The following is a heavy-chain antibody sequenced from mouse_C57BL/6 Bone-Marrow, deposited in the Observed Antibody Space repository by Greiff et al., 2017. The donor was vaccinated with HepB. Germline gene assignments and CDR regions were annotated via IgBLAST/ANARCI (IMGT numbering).Heavy chain of an antibody. D-gene: IGHD1-1*01. V-gene: IGHV8-8*01. J-gene: IGHJ4*01. CDR3: ALYYGSSSLYYYAMDY. CDR1: GFSLSTFGMG. Sequence: QVTLKVSGPGILQPSQTLSLTCSFSGFSLSTFGMGVGWIRQPSGKGLEWLAHIWWDDDKYYNPALKSRLTISKDTSKNQVFLKIANVDTADTATYYCALYYGSSSLYYYAMDYWGQGTSVTVSS. CDR2: IWWDDDK.